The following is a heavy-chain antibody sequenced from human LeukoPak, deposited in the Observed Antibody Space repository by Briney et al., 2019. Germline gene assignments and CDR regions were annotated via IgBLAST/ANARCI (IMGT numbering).Heavy chain of an antibody. CDR2: MNPTTGNT. V-gene: IGHV1-8*01. J-gene: IGHJ4*02. D-gene: IGHD3-10*01. CDR1: EYTFTSYD. Sequence: EASVRVSCTASEYTFTSYDINWVPQAPGQGLEWMGWMNPTTGNTDYAQKFQGRVTMTRDTSKNTAYMELRSLGSEDTAVYFCARLSQTPDYHDAGRYYHLAYWGQGTRVSVSS. CDR3: ARLSQTPDYHDAGRYYHLAY.